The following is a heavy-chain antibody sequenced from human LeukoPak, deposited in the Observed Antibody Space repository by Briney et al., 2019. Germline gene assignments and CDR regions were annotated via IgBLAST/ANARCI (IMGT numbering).Heavy chain of an antibody. V-gene: IGHV3-20*04. D-gene: IGHD3-22*01. J-gene: IGHJ4*02. CDR2: INWNGGST. Sequence: PGGSLRLSCAASGFTFDDYGMSWFRQAPGKGLEWVSGINWNGGSTGYADSVKGRFTISRDNAKNSLYLQMNSLRAEDTALYYCARAENYDSSGYYYVVYYFDYWGQGTLVTVSS. CDR3: ARAENYDSSGYYYVVYYFDY. CDR1: GFTFDDYG.